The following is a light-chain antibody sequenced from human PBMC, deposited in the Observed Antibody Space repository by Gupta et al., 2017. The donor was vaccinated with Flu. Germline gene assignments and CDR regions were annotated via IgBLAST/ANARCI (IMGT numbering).Light chain of an antibody. CDR2: AAS. V-gene: IGKV1-39*01. Sequence: PTSLSASIGDRFTITCRASQRISSDLNWYQQKPGKAPKLLIYAASSLQSGVPSRFSGSGSGTDFTLTISSLQPEDFATYYCQQSDSTPPTFGQGTKLEIK. CDR1: QRISSD. CDR3: QQSDSTPPT. J-gene: IGKJ2*01.